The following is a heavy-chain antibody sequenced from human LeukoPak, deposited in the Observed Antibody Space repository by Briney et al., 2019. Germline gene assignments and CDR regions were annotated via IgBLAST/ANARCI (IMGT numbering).Heavy chain of an antibody. CDR2: ISSSSSYI. CDR1: GFTFSS. Sequence: GGSLRLSCAASGFTFSSMNWVRQAPGKGLEWVSSISSSSSYIYYADSVKGRFTISRDKAKNSVFLQMNNVRTEDTALYYCVKDMEPGGSGHWGPGTLVTVSS. CDR3: VKDMEPGGSGH. J-gene: IGHJ4*02. V-gene: IGHV3-21*04. D-gene: IGHD1-26*01.